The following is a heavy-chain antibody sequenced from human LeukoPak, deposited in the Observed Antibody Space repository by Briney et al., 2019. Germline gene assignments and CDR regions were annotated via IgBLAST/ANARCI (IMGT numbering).Heavy chain of an antibody. CDR2: IKQDGRDK. D-gene: IGHD2-21*01. CDR1: GFTFSNYW. CDR3: VREKSSGWGSIDY. J-gene: IGHJ4*02. Sequence: GGSLRLSCAASGFTFSNYWMSWVRQAPGKGLEWVANIKQDGRDKYYVDSVKGRFNISRDNAKNSLNLQMNSLRAEDTAVYCCVREKSSGWGSIDYWGQGTLVTVSS. V-gene: IGHV3-7*01.